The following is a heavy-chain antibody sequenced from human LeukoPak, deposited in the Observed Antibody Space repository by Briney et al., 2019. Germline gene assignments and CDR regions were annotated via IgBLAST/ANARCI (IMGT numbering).Heavy chain of an antibody. CDR1: GFTFSSYA. Sequence: GGSLRLSCAASGFTFSSYAMNWVRQAPGKGLEWVSYISSSGNTIYYADSVKGRFTITRDSTKNSLYLQMNSLRAEDNAVYYCARSPLPVFYYGMDVWGQGTTVTVSS. CDR2: ISSSGNTI. V-gene: IGHV3-48*01. J-gene: IGHJ6*02. CDR3: ARSPLPVFYYGMDV.